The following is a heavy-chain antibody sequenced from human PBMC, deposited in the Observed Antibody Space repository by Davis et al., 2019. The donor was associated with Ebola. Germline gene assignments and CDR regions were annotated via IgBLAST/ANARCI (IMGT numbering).Heavy chain of an antibody. D-gene: IGHD2-15*01. CDR3: ARDRDVVVY. V-gene: IGHV4-34*01. J-gene: IGHJ4*02. Sequence: PSETLSLTCAVYGGSFSGYYWSWIRQPPGKGLEWIGEINHSGSTNYNPSLKSRVTISVDTSKNQFSLKLRSVTAADTAVYYCARDRDVVVYWGQGTLVTVSS. CDR1: GGSFSGYY. CDR2: INHSGST.